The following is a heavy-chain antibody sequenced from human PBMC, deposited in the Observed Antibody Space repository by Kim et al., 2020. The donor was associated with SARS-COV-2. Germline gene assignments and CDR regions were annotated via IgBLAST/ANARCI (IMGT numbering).Heavy chain of an antibody. Sequence: GGSLRLSCAASGFTFSSYGMHWVRQAPGKGLEWVAVIWYDGSNKYYADSVKGRFTISRDNSKNTLYLQMNSLRAEDTAVYYCASSLVVTAIGIPAVYDAFDIWGQGTMVTVSS. CDR3: ASSLVVTAIGIPAVYDAFDI. V-gene: IGHV3-33*01. CDR2: IWYDGSNK. CDR1: GFTFSSYG. D-gene: IGHD2-21*02. J-gene: IGHJ3*02.